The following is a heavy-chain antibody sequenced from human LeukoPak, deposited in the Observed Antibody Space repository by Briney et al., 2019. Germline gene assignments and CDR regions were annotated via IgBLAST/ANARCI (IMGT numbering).Heavy chain of an antibody. D-gene: IGHD3-10*01. CDR2: IYYSGST. Sequence: PSETLSLTCTVSGGSISSSSYYWGWIRQPPGKGLEWIGSIYYSGSTYYNPSLKSRVTISVDTSKNQFSLKLSSVTAADTAVYYCARDQRRPTPHLSSWGQGTLVTVSS. CDR3: ARDQRRPTPHLSS. J-gene: IGHJ4*02. CDR1: GGSISSSSYY. V-gene: IGHV4-39*07.